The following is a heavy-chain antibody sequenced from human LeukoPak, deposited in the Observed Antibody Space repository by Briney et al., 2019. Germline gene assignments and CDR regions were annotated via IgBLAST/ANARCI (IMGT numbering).Heavy chain of an antibody. V-gene: IGHV1-3*04. CDR3: ARDRSAWRFYYFDY. CDR1: GYTFTSRA. J-gene: IGHJ4*02. CDR2: INTGNGNT. Sequence: ASVKVSCKTSGYTFTSRALHWVRLAPGPRLEWMGWINTGNGNTKYSQKFQDRVTITRDPSASTADMELSSLRSEDTAVYYCARDRSAWRFYYFDYWGEGSLVAVSS. D-gene: IGHD3-3*01.